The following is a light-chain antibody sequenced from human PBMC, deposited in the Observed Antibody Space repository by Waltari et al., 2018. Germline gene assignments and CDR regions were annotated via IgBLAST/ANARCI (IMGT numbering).Light chain of an antibody. Sequence: IVLTQSPGTLSLSPGDKASLSCKASQNLSSNFLAWYRQRPGQPPGLLIHGVAKRAAGIPDTFSGSGAGTDFTLTISRLEAEDSAVYYCQQYGTSPYTFGQGTKVEIK. CDR1: QNLSSNF. V-gene: IGKV3-20*01. CDR2: GVA. J-gene: IGKJ2*01. CDR3: QQYGTSPYT.